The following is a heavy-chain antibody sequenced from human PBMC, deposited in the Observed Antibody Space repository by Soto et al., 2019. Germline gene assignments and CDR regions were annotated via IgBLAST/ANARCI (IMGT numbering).Heavy chain of an antibody. CDR3: ARDRVIVGATTQCDYVMDV. J-gene: IGHJ6*02. D-gene: IGHD1-26*01. CDR1: GFTFSSYS. CDR2: ISSSSSYI. Sequence: EVQLVESGGGLVKPGGSLRLSCAASGFTFSSYSMNWVRQAPGKGLEWVSSISSSSSYIYYADSVKGRFTISRDNAKNSLYLQLNSLRAEDTAVYYCARDRVIVGATTQCDYVMDVWGQGTTVTVSS. V-gene: IGHV3-21*01.